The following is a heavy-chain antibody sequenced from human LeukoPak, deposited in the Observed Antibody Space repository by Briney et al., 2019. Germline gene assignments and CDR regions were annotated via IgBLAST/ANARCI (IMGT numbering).Heavy chain of an antibody. CDR1: GGSFSGYY. V-gene: IGHV4-34*01. Sequence: SETLSLTCAVYGGSFSGYYWSWIRQPPGKGLDGIGEINHSGSTNYNPSLKSRVTISVDTSKNQFSLKLSSVTAADTAVYYCARDRAITMVRGVISPWGQGTLVTVSS. CDR2: INHSGST. D-gene: IGHD3-10*01. J-gene: IGHJ5*02. CDR3: ARDRAITMVRGVISP.